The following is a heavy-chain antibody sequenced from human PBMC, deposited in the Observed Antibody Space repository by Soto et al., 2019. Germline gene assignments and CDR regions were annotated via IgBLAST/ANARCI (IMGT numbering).Heavy chain of an antibody. V-gene: IGHV1-69*02. D-gene: IGHD5-12*01. J-gene: IGHJ5*02. Sequence: QVQLVQSGAEVKKPGSSVKVSCKASGGTFSSYTISWVRQAPGQGLEWMGRIIPILGIANYAQKFQGRVTITADKSTSTAYLELSSLRSEDTAVYYCASGRDGYNYDPWGQGTLVTVSS. CDR3: ASGRDGYNYDP. CDR2: IIPILGIA. CDR1: GGTFSSYT.